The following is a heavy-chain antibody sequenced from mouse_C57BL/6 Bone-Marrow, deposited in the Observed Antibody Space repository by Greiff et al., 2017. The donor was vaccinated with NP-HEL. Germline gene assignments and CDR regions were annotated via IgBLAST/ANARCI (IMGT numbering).Heavy chain of an antibody. V-gene: IGHV1-80*01. J-gene: IGHJ2*01. D-gene: IGHD1-1*01. CDR1: GYAFSSYW. CDR3: ARLGTTVVPYYFDY. CDR2: IYPGDGDT. Sequence: VQLQQSGAELVKPGASVKISCKASGYAFSSYWMNWVKQRPGKGLEWIGQIYPGDGDTNYNGKFKGKATLTADKSSRPAYMQLSSLTSEDSAVYFCARLGTTVVPYYFDYWGQGTTLTVSS.